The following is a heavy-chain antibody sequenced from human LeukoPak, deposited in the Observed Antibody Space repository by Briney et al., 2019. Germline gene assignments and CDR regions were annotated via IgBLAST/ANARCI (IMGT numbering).Heavy chain of an antibody. V-gene: IGHV1-46*01. CDR1: GYTFTSYY. CDR3: ARGSPPRRNYDSRGYYSYYFDY. J-gene: IGHJ4*02. D-gene: IGHD3-22*01. Sequence: ASVKVSCKASGYTFTSYYMHWVRQAPGQGLEWMGIINPSGGSTSYAQKFQGRVTMTRDMSTSTVYMELSSLRSDDTAVYYCARGSPPRRNYDSRGYYSYYFDYWGQGTLVIVSS. CDR2: INPSGGST.